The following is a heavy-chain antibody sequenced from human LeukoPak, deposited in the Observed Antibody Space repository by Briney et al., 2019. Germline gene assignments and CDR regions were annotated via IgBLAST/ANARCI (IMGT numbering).Heavy chain of an antibody. V-gene: IGHV4-34*01. CDR3: ARGSWYDPNWFDP. D-gene: IGHD6-13*01. CDR2: INHSGST. Sequence: SETLSLTCAVYGGSFSGYYRSWIRQPPGKGLEWIGEINHSGSTNYNPSLKRRVTISVDTSKNQFSLKLSSVTAADTAVYYCARGSWYDPNWFDPWGQGTLVTVSS. J-gene: IGHJ5*02. CDR1: GGSFSGYY.